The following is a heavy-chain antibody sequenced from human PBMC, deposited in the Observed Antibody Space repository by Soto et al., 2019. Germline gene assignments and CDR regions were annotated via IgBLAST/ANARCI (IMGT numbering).Heavy chain of an antibody. CDR1: GGSISSYY. CDR3: ARDLRVGAMLGIYYYYGMDV. CDR2: IYYSGST. V-gene: IGHV4-59*01. J-gene: IGHJ6*02. Sequence: PSETMSLTCTVSGGSISSYYWSWIRQPPGKGLEWIGYIYYSGSTNYNPSLKSRVTISVDTSKNQFSLKLSSVIAADTAVYYCARDLRVGAMLGIYYYYGMDVWGQGTTVTVSS. D-gene: IGHD1-26*01.